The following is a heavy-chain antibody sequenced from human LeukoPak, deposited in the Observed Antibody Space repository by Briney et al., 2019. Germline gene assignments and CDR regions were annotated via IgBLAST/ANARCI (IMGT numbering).Heavy chain of an antibody. CDR1: GGTFSSYA. V-gene: IGHV1-69*04. D-gene: IGHD6-19*01. CDR2: IIPILGIA. Sequence: SVKVSCKASGGTFSSYAISWVRQAPGQGLEWMGRIIPILGIANYAQKFQGRVTITADKSTSTAYMELSSLRSEDTAVYYCARDFGIAVAGNWFGPWGQGTLVTVSS. J-gene: IGHJ5*02. CDR3: ARDFGIAVAGNWFGP.